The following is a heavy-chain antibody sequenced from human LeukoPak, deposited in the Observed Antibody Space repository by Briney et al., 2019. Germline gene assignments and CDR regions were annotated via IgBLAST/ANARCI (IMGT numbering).Heavy chain of an antibody. D-gene: IGHD1-7*01. V-gene: IGHV3-53*01. Sequence: GGSLRLSCAASGFTVSSNYMSWVRQAPGKGLEWVSVIYSGGSTYYADSVKGRFTISRDNSKNTLYLQMNNLRAEDTAVYYCARGGGITGTTTSAFDIWGQGTMVTVSS. CDR3: ARGGGITGTTTSAFDI. CDR1: GFTVSSNY. CDR2: IYSGGST. J-gene: IGHJ3*02.